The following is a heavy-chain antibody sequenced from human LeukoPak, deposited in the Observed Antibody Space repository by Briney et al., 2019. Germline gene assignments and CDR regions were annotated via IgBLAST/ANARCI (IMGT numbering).Heavy chain of an antibody. Sequence: SETLSLTCTVSGGSISSYYSSWIRQPPGKGPEWIGYIYYSGSTNYSPSLKSRVTISVDTSKNQFSLKLSSVTAADTAVYYCARGKRWPQFFDAFDIWGQGTMVTVSS. CDR3: ARGKRWPQFFDAFDI. CDR2: IYYSGST. CDR1: GGSISSYY. V-gene: IGHV4-59*01. D-gene: IGHD5-24*01. J-gene: IGHJ3*02.